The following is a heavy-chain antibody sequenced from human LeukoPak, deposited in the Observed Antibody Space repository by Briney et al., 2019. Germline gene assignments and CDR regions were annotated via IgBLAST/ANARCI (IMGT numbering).Heavy chain of an antibody. CDR3: ARGHRENAVPGYSGYDIDY. CDR1: GGTFSSYA. D-gene: IGHD5-12*01. J-gene: IGHJ4*02. CDR2: IIPIFGTA. Sequence: GASVKVSCKASGGTFSSYAISWVRQAPGQGLEWMGGIIPIFGTANYAQKFQGRVTITADKSTSTAYMELSSLRSEDAAVYYCARGHRENAVPGYSGYDIDYWGQGTLVTVSS. V-gene: IGHV1-69*06.